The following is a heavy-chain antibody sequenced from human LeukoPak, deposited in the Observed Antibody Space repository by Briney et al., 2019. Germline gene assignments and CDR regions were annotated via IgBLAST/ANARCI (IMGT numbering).Heavy chain of an antibody. CDR1: GFTFSSYA. V-gene: IGHV3-23*01. CDR3: AGYGDYVSLPYY. J-gene: IGHJ4*02. CDR2: ISGSGGST. D-gene: IGHD4-17*01. Sequence: SGGSLRLSCAASGFTFSSYAMSWVRQAPGKGLEWVSAISGSGGSTYYADSVKGRFTISRDNSKNTLYLQMSSLRAEDTAVYYCAGYGDYVSLPYYWGQGTLVTVSS.